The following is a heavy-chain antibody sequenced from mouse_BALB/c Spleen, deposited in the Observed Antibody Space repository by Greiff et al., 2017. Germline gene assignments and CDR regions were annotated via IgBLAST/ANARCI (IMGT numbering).Heavy chain of an antibody. J-gene: IGHJ4*01. CDR2: IYPGDGDT. CDR1: GYTFITYW. CDR3: ARWGNYAMDY. Sequence: QVHVKQSGAELARPGASVKLSCKASGYTFITYWMQWVKQRPGQGLEWIGAIYPGDGDTRYTQKFKGKATLTADKSSSTAYMQLSSLASEDSAVYYCARWGNYAMDYWGQGTSVTVSS. D-gene: IGHD2-3*01. V-gene: IGHV1-87*01.